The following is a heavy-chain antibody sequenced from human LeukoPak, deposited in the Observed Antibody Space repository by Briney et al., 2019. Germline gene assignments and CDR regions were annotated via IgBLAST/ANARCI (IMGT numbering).Heavy chain of an antibody. CDR3: AKDGGLWVSAHWGDS. D-gene: IGHD7-27*01. CDR2: ISGRGAST. V-gene: IGHV3-23*01. Sequence: PGGSLRLSCAASGFTFSSYAMSWVRQAPGKGLEWVSAISGRGASTYYADSVRGRFTVSRDNSKNTLFLQMNSLRAEDTAVYYCAKDGGLWVSAHWGDSWGRGTLVTVSS. CDR1: GFTFSSYA. J-gene: IGHJ4*02.